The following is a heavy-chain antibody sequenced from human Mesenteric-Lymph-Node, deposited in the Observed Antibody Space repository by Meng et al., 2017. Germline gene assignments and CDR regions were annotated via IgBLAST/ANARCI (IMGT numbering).Heavy chain of an antibody. CDR1: GFTVSANY. V-gene: IGHV3-66*02. Sequence: GGSLRLSCAASGFTVSANYMNWVRQAPGKGLEWVSIIYSGGSTYYADSAKGRFTVSRDNSKNTLYLQMNSLRAEDTAVYYCARPRASGEDAFDIWGQGTMVTVSS. J-gene: IGHJ3*02. CDR2: IYSGGST. CDR3: ARPRASGEDAFDI. D-gene: IGHD1-26*01.